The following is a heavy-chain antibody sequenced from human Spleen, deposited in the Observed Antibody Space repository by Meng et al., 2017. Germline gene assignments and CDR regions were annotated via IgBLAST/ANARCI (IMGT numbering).Heavy chain of an antibody. J-gene: IGHJ2*01. CDR1: GGSFSGYY. CDR2: INHSGST. Sequence: SETLSLTCAVYGGSFSGYYWSWIRQPPGKGLEWIGEINHSGSTTYNPSLKSRVTISVDKSKNQFSLRLSSVNAADTAVYYCARTGWGRFYGRYFDLWGRGTLVTVSS. CDR3: ARTGWGRFYGRYFDL. V-gene: IGHV4-34*01. D-gene: IGHD7-27*01.